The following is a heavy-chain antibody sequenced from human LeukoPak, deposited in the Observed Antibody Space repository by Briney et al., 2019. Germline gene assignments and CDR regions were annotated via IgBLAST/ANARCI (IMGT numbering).Heavy chain of an antibody. D-gene: IGHD3-10*01. CDR2: INHSGST. CDR1: GGSFSGYY. Sequence: SETLSLTCAAYGGSFSGYYWSWIRRPPGKGLEWIGEINHSGSTNYNPSLKSRVTISVDTSKNQFSLKLSSVTAADTAVYYCARGRHYYGSGSYYKDYWGQGTLVTVSS. J-gene: IGHJ4*02. V-gene: IGHV4-34*01. CDR3: ARGRHYYGSGSYYKDY.